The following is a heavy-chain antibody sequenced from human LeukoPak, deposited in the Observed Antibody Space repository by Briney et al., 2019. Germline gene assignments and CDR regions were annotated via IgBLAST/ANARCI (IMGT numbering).Heavy chain of an antibody. CDR3: ARRADIVVVPAAHRDYYYYYYMDV. CDR2: IYSGGST. V-gene: IGHV3-53*01. J-gene: IGHJ6*03. Sequence: GGSLRLSCAASGFTVSSNYMSWVRQAPGKGLEWVSVIYSGGSTYYADSVKGRFTISRDNSKNTLYLQMNSLRAEDTAVYYCARRADIVVVPAAHRDYYYYYYMDVWGKGTTVTVSS. CDR1: GFTVSSNY. D-gene: IGHD2-2*01.